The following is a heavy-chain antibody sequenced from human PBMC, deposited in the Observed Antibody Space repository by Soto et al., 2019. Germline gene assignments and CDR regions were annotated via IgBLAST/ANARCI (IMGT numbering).Heavy chain of an antibody. CDR2: IIPFLGVT. J-gene: IGHJ4*02. CDR1: GGTFSPYT. Sequence: QVQLVQSGAEVKKPGSSVKVSCKASGGTFSPYTVNWVRQAPGQGLELMGRIIPFLGVTNYAQKFQARFTITADTSTTTASMELSGLRFYDTAVYYCARDWESTVSTWSFGAFWGRGTLVTVSS. CDR3: ARDWESTVSTWSFGAF. V-gene: IGHV1-69*08. D-gene: IGHD3-10*01.